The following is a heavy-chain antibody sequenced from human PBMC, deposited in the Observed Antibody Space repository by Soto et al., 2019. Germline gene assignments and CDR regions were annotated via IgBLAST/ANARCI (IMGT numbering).Heavy chain of an antibody. V-gene: IGHV3-30*18. CDR3: AKEHSVVAAAGY. D-gene: IGHD2-15*01. J-gene: IGHJ4*02. CDR2: ISYDGSNK. CDR1: GFTFSSYG. Sequence: LRLSCAASGFTFSSYGMHWVRQAPGKGLEWVAVISYDGSNKYYADSVKGRFTISRDNSKNTLYLQMNSLRAEDTAVYYCAKEHSVVAAAGYWGQGTLVTVSS.